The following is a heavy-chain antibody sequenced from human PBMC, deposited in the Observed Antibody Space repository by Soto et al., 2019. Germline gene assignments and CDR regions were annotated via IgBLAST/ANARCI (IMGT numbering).Heavy chain of an antibody. CDR3: ARAHWNYDAFDI. CDR1: GFTFSSYW. J-gene: IGHJ3*02. Sequence: GGSLRLSCAASGFTFSSYWMHWVRQAPGKGLGWVSRINSDGSSTSYADSVKGRFTISRDNAKNTLYLQMNSLRAEDTAVYYCARAHWNYDAFDIWGQGTMVTVSS. D-gene: IGHD1-7*01. CDR2: INSDGSST. V-gene: IGHV3-74*01.